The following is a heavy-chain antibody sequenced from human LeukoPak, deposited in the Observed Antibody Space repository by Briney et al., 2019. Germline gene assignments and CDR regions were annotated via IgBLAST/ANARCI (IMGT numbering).Heavy chain of an antibody. V-gene: IGHV4-34*01. CDR2: INHSGST. D-gene: IGHD3-10*01. Sequence: SETLPLTCAVYGGSFSGYYWSWIRQPPGKGLEWIGEINHSGSTNYNPSLKSRVTISVDTSKNQFSLKLSSVTAADTAVYYCARAYLFYYYGSGSNFDYWGQGTLVTVSS. CDR3: ARAYLFYYYGSGSNFDY. J-gene: IGHJ4*02. CDR1: GGSFSGYY.